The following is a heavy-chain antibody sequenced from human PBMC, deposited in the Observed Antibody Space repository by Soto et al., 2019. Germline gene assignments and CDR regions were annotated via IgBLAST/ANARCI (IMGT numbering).Heavy chain of an antibody. CDR3: ARDSPPADY. Sequence: QVQLVQSGAEVKKPGASVKVSCKASGYTFSTYGLSWVRQAPGQGLEWMGWISAYHGNPNYAQKHQGRVIMTTDTSTSTAYMELRSLRSDDTAVYYCARDSPPADYWGQGTLVTVSS. CDR2: ISAYHGNP. V-gene: IGHV1-18*01. J-gene: IGHJ4*02. CDR1: GYTFSTYG.